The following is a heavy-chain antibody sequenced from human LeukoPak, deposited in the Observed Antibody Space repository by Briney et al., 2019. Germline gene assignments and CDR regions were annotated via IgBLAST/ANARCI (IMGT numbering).Heavy chain of an antibody. CDR2: IYTSGST. D-gene: IGHD1-7*01. J-gene: IGHJ5*02. V-gene: IGHV4-4*07. Sequence: PSETLSLTCTVSGGSISSYYWSWIRQPAGKGLEWIGCIYTSGSTNYNPSLKSRVTMSVDTSKNQFSLKLSSVTAADTAVYYCAREETGTTFFSWFDPWGQGTLVTVSS. CDR3: AREETGTTFFSWFDP. CDR1: GGSISSYY.